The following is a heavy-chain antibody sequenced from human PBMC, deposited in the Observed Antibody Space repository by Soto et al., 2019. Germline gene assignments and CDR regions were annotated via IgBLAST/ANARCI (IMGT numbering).Heavy chain of an antibody. J-gene: IGHJ3*02. CDR2: IYYGGTT. D-gene: IGHD6-25*01. Sequence: QMQLQESGPGLVKPSETLSLTCTVSGGSISSSTYYWGWLRQPPGKGREWIGSIYYGGTTYYNQSLKSRVTISVDTSKTQFSLKLSSVTAADTAVYYCARPLATATLAFDIWGQGTMVTVSS. CDR1: GGSISSSTYY. V-gene: IGHV4-39*01. CDR3: ARPLATATLAFDI.